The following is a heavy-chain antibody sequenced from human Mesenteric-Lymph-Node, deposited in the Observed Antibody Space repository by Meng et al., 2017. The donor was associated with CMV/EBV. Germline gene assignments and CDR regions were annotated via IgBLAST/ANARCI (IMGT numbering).Heavy chain of an antibody. D-gene: IGHD3-10*01. CDR3: ARDPRGSGSFDF. Sequence: GRASAETVGTDAVNWVRQAPGQGLGWMGIINPSGGSPSYAQKFQGRVTMTRDTSTTTVYMEVSSLTSKDTAVYYCARDPRGSGSFDFWGQGTLVTVSS. V-gene: IGHV1-46*01. CDR1: AETVGTDA. J-gene: IGHJ4*02. CDR2: INPSGGSP.